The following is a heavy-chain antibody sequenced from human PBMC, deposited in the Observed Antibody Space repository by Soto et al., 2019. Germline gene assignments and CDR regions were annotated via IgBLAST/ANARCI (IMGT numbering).Heavy chain of an antibody. CDR3: ARLTMIWRWNYFDY. V-gene: IGHV3-72*01. D-gene: IGHD3-22*01. Sequence: EVQLVESGGGLVQPGGSLRLSCAASGFTFGDHYMDWVRQAPGKGLEWVGRTRNKANSYTTEYAASVKGRFTISRDHSKNSLYLQMNSLKTDDTAVYYCARLTMIWRWNYFDYWGQGTLVTVSS. CDR1: GFTFGDHY. J-gene: IGHJ4*02. CDR2: TRNKANSYTT.